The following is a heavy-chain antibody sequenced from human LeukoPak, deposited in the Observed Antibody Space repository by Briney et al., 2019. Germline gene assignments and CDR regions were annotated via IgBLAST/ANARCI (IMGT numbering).Heavy chain of an antibody. CDR3: AKPPPDSSSWLFDY. CDR1: GFTFSTYV. CDR2: ISANGGST. Sequence: PGESLRLSCAASGFTFSTYVMSWVRQAPGKGLEWVSTISANGGSTYYTDSVKGRFTISRDNSKNTLYLQMNSLRAEDTAVYYCAKPPPDSSSWLFDYWGQGTLVTVSS. V-gene: IGHV3-23*01. D-gene: IGHD6-13*01. J-gene: IGHJ4*02.